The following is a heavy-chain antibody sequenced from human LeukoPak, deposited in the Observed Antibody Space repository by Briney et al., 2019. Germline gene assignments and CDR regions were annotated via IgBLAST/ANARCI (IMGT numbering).Heavy chain of an antibody. Sequence: SETLSLTCTVTGGSISSGSYYWSWIRQPAGKGLEWIGRIYTSGSTNYNPSLKSRVTISVDTSKNQFSLKLSSVTAADTAVYYCAREYCSSTSCYVGRFGIQGFDPWGQGTLVTVSS. V-gene: IGHV4-61*02. CDR2: IYTSGST. CDR3: AREYCSSTSCYVGRFGIQGFDP. CDR1: GGSISSGSYY. J-gene: IGHJ5*02. D-gene: IGHD2-2*01.